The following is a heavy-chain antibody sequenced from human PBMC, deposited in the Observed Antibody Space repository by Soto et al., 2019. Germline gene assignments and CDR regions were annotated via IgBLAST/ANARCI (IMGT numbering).Heavy chain of an antibody. Sequence: ASVKVSCKASGYSFTSYAMHWVRQAPGQRLEWMGWINAGNGNTKYSQKFQGRVTITRDTSASTAYMELSSLRSEDTAVYYCARGDWLVTTLDYWGQGTLVTVSS. D-gene: IGHD4-17*01. CDR1: GYSFTSYA. CDR3: ARGDWLVTTLDY. J-gene: IGHJ4*02. V-gene: IGHV1-3*01. CDR2: INAGNGNT.